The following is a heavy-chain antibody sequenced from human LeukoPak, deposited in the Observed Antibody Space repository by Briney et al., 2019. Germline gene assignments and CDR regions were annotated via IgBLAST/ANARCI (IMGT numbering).Heavy chain of an antibody. Sequence: GGSLRLSCAASGFTFSSYGMHWVRQAPGKGLEWVAVIWYDGSNKYYADSVKGRFTISRDNSKNTLYLQMNSLRAEDTAVYYCAKAELPRPCFDYWGQGTLVTVSS. CDR2: IWYDGSNK. CDR1: GFTFSSYG. V-gene: IGHV3-33*06. D-gene: IGHD1-26*01. CDR3: AKAELPRPCFDY. J-gene: IGHJ4*02.